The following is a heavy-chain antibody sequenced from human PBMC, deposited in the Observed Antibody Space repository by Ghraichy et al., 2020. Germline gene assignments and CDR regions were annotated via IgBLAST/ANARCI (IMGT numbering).Heavy chain of an antibody. Sequence: SETLSLTCAVYGGSFSGYYWSWIRQPPGKGLEWIGEINHSRSTNYNPSFKSRVTISVDTSKNQFSLKLSSLTAADMAVYYWARDYYSDSSGYYQTHDAFDIWGQGTMVTVSS. CDR1: GGSFSGYY. V-gene: IGHV4-34*01. CDR2: INHSRST. D-gene: IGHD3-22*01. CDR3: ARDYYSDSSGYYQTHDAFDI. J-gene: IGHJ3*02.